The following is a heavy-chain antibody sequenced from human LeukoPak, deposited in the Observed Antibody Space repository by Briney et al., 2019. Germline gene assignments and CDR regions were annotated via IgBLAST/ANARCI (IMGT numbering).Heavy chain of an antibody. Sequence: GGSLRLSCAASGFTVSSNYMSWVRQAPGKGLEWVSVIYSGGSTYYADSVKGRFTISRDNSKNTLYLQMNSLRAEDTAVYYCAKGGYSYGLRRYYFDYWGQGTLVTVPS. J-gene: IGHJ4*02. CDR2: IYSGGST. V-gene: IGHV3-53*01. CDR1: GFTVSSNY. CDR3: AKGGYSYGLRRYYFDY. D-gene: IGHD5-18*01.